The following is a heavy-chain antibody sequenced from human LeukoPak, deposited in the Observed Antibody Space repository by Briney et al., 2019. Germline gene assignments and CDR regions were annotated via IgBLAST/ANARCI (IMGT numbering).Heavy chain of an antibody. V-gene: IGHV3-48*01. D-gene: IGHD2-21*02. J-gene: IGHJ3*02. Sequence: GGSLRLSCAASGFTFSSYSMNWVRQAPGKGLEWVSYISSSSSTIYYADSVKGRFTISRDNSKNTLCLQMNSLRAEDTAVYYCAKDHDFLDAFDIWGQGTMVTVSS. CDR1: GFTFSSYS. CDR3: AKDHDFLDAFDI. CDR2: ISSSSSTI.